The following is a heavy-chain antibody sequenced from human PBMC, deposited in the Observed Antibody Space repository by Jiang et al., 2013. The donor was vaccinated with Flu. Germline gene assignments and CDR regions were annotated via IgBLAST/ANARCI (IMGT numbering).Heavy chain of an antibody. CDR2: IDPSDSYT. Sequence: GAEVKKPGESLRISCKGSGYSFTGYWISWVRQMPGKGLEWMGRIDPSDSYTNYSPSFQGHVTVSADKSISTAYLQWDSLKASDTAIYYCASAEYSSSSRYYYHGLDVWGQGTTVTVSS. CDR1: GYSFTGYW. CDR3: ASAEYSSSSRYYYHGLDV. V-gene: IGHV5-10-1*01. J-gene: IGHJ6*02. D-gene: IGHD6-6*01.